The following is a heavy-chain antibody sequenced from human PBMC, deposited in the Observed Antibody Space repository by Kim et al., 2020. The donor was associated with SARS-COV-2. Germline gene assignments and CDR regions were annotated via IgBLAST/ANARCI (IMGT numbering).Heavy chain of an antibody. J-gene: IGHJ4*02. D-gene: IGHD3-22*01. CDR2: ISSSSSTI. Sequence: GGSLRLSCAASGFTFSSYSMNWVRQAPGKGLEWVSYISSSSSTIYYADSVKGRFTISRDNAKNSLYLQMNSLRTEDTAVYYCARGHSSGRLNYFDYWGQGTLVTVSS. CDR3: ARGHSSGRLNYFDY. CDR1: GFTFSSYS. V-gene: IGHV3-48*04.